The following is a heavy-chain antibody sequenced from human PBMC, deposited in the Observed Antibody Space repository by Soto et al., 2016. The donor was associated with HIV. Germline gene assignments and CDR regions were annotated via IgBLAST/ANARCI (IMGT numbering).Heavy chain of an antibody. Sequence: EVQLVESGGGVVRPGGSLRLSCAASGFTFDDYGLSWVRQALGKGLEWVSGINWTGGSIGYADSVKGRFTISRDNVKNSLYLQMNSLRAEDTALYYCARGVPKYSGSYHATFDYWGQGILVIVSS. CDR3: ARGVPKYSGSYHATFDY. D-gene: IGHD1-26*01. CDR1: GFTFDDYG. J-gene: IGHJ4*02. V-gene: IGHV3-20*04. CDR2: INWTGGSI.